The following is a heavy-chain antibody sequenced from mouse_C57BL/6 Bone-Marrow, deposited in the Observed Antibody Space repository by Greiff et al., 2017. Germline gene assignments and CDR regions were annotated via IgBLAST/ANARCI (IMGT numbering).Heavy chain of an antibody. Sequence: EVQLQESGPGLVKPSQSLSLTCSVTGYSITSGYYWNWIRQFPGNKLEWIGYISYDGSNNYNPSLKNRISITRDTSKNQFFLKLNSVTTEDTATYYCATGFAYWGQGTLVTVSA. CDR1: GYSITSGYY. CDR2: ISYDGSN. V-gene: IGHV3-6*01. J-gene: IGHJ3*01. CDR3: ATGFAY.